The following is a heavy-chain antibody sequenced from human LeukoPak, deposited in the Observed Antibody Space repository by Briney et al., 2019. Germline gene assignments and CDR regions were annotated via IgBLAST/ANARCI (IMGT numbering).Heavy chain of an antibody. Sequence: GGSLRLSWAASGFPFSGFGMHWVRQAPGQGLGWVAVAYGDGSSQYYADSVKGRFSISKDISKNTLSLQMNSLRAEDTAVYSCATGGNFYYSHWGQGTLVTVSS. CDR3: ATGGNFYYSH. J-gene: IGHJ1*01. CDR1: GFPFSGFG. V-gene: IGHV3-33*01. CDR2: AYGDGSSQ. D-gene: IGHD4-11*01.